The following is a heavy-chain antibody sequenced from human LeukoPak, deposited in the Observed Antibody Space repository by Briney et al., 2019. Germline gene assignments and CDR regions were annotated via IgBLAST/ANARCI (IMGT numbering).Heavy chain of an antibody. CDR1: GGSSSSGGYS. CDR3: ARTYYYDSSGYEEFFFDY. Sequence: PSETLSLTCAVSGGSSSSGGYSWSWIRQPPGKGLEWIGYIYHSGSTYYNPSLKSRVTISVDRSKNQFSLKLSSVTAADTAVYYCARTYYYDSSGYEEFFFDYWGQGTLVTVSS. J-gene: IGHJ4*02. D-gene: IGHD3-22*01. CDR2: IYHSGST. V-gene: IGHV4-30-2*01.